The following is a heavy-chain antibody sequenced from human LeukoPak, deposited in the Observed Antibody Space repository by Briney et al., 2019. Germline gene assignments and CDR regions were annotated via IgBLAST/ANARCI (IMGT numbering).Heavy chain of an antibody. J-gene: IGHJ6*04. CDR1: GFTFSSYS. D-gene: IGHD2-15*01. V-gene: IGHV3-21*01. Sequence: GGSLRLSCAASGFTFSSYSMNWVRPAPGEGLEWVSSISTIRSYTYHADSLKGRFTISRDNAKNSLYLQMNSLRAEDTAVYYCARDNQDIVVVVAATGSAGYGMDVWGKGTTVTVSS. CDR2: ISTIRSYT. CDR3: ARDNQDIVVVVAATGSAGYGMDV.